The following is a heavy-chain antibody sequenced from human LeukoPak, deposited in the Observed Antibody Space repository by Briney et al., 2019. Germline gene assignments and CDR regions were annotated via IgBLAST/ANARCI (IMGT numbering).Heavy chain of an antibody. CDR1: GYTLTELS. CDR3: ATDPYYYDSSGPS. CDR2: FDPEDGET. J-gene: IGHJ4*02. Sequence: ASVTVSCKVSGYTLTELSMHWVRQAPGKGLEWMGGFDPEDGETIYAQKFQGRVTMTEDTSTDTAYMELSSLRSEDTAVYYCATDPYYYDSSGPSWGQGTLVTVSS. D-gene: IGHD3-22*01. V-gene: IGHV1-24*01.